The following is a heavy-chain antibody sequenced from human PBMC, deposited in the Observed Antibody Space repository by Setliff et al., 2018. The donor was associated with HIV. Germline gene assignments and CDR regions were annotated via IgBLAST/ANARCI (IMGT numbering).Heavy chain of an antibody. CDR2: INAGNGNT. J-gene: IGHJ3*02. V-gene: IGHV1-3*01. CDR3: ATFFLNTMTSCPACPDAFDI. CDR1: GYTFTSYA. D-gene: IGHD3-22*01. Sequence: ASMKVSCKASGYTFTSYAMHWVRQAPGQRLEWMGWINAGNGNTKYSQKFQGRVTITRDTSASTAYMELSSLRSEDTAVYYCATFFLNTMTSCPACPDAFDIWGQGTMVTVSS.